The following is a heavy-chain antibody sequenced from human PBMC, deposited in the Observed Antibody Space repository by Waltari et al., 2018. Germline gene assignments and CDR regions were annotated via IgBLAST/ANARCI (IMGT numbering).Heavy chain of an antibody. Sequence: QVQLQESGPGLVKPSETLSLTCAVSGYSISSGYYWGWIRQPPGKGLEWIGSIYHSGSTYYNPSLKSRVTISVDTSKNQFSLKLSSVTAADTAVYYCATDITYWGQGTLVTVSS. J-gene: IGHJ4*02. CDR1: GYSISSGYY. CDR3: ATDITY. CDR2: IYHSGST. V-gene: IGHV4-38-2*02. D-gene: IGHD3-10*01.